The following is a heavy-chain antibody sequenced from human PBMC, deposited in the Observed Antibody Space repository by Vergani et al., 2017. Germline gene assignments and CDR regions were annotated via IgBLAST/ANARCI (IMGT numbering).Heavy chain of an antibody. D-gene: IGHD2-21*02. Sequence: QVQLVESGGGLVKPGGSLRLSCAASGFTFSNFGMHCIRQAPGKGLEWLAYIGKDGINTRYRDAVKGRFTVSRDNSKDILYLQMDSLRSEDTALYYCAKYLRDSPDGLPDSWGTGTLVIVSS. J-gene: IGHJ4*02. CDR2: IGKDGINT. CDR3: AKYLRDSPDGLPDS. CDR1: GFTFSNFG. V-gene: IGHV3-30*02.